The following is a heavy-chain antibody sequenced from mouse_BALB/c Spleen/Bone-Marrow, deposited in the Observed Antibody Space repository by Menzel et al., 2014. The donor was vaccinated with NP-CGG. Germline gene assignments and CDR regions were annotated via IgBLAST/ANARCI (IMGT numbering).Heavy chain of an antibody. CDR3: ARDGYGKRNYFDY. J-gene: IGHJ2*01. CDR2: IYPGDGDT. D-gene: IGHD2-1*01. Sequence: QVQLKQSGPELVKPGVSVKISCKASGYAFSSSWLNWVKQRPGQGLEWIGRIYPGDGDTNYNGKFKGKATLTADKSSSTAYMQLSSLTSVDSAVYFCARDGYGKRNYFDYWGQGTTLTVSS. V-gene: IGHV1-82*01. CDR1: GYAFSSSW.